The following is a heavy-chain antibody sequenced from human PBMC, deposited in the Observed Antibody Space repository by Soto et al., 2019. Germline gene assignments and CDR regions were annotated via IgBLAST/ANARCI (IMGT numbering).Heavy chain of an antibody. CDR2: IYNSGST. Sequence: PSETLSLTCTVSGGSISSYYWSWIRQPPGKGLESIGYIYNSGSTNYNPSLKSRVTISVDTSKNQFSLRLSSVTAADTAVYYCARARPDTAMAVDYWSQGTLVTVSS. J-gene: IGHJ4*02. V-gene: IGHV4-59*01. D-gene: IGHD5-18*01. CDR1: GGSISSYY. CDR3: ARARPDTAMAVDY.